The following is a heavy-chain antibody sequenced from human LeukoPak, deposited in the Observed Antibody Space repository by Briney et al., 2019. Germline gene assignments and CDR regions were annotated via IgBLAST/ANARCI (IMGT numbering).Heavy chain of an antibody. CDR3: ARDGVLSRYYYMDV. CDR1: SFSFSDYI. D-gene: IGHD2-8*01. CDR2: ISYDEINK. Sequence: GGSLRLSCAASSFSFSDYIMHWVRQAPGKGLEWVALISYDEINKYYADSVKGRFTISKDNSKNTLYLQMHSLRPEDTAVYYCARDGVLSRYYYMDVWGKGTTVTVSS. J-gene: IGHJ6*03. V-gene: IGHV3-30*04.